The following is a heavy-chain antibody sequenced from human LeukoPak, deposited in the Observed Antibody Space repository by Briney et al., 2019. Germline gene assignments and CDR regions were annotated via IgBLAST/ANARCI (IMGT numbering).Heavy chain of an antibody. CDR1: GYSFTSYW. Sequence: GESLKISCKGSGYSFTSYWIGWVRQMPGKGLEWMGIIYPGDSDTRYSPSFQGQVTISADKSISTAYLQWSSLKASDTAMYYCARRQLYYYDSSGYYGWFDPWGQGTLVTVSS. V-gene: IGHV5-51*01. CDR3: ARRQLYYYDSSGYYGWFDP. CDR2: IYPGDSDT. D-gene: IGHD3-22*01. J-gene: IGHJ5*02.